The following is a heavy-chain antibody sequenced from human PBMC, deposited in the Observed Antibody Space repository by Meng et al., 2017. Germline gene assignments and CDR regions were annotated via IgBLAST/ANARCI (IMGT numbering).Heavy chain of an antibody. V-gene: IGHV1-3*01. J-gene: IGHJ5*02. CDR3: ARDKLKTFDP. CDR1: GYTVTSDA. CDR2: INAGNGNT. Sequence: VGIGEVGVEVEKPGAAVEVTCKGCGYTVTSDAMHWVRQAPGQRLGWMGWINAGNGNTKYSQQLQGRVTITRDTSASTAYMELSSLRSEDTAVYYCARDKLKTFDPWGQGTLVTVSS.